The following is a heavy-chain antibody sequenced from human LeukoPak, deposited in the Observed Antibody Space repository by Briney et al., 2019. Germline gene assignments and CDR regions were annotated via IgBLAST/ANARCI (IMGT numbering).Heavy chain of an antibody. CDR1: GYTFTGQY. CDR3: ARGAITGFDY. V-gene: IGHV1-2*02. J-gene: IGHJ4*02. Sequence: ASVKVSCKASGYTFTGQYMHWVRQAPGQGLEWMGWINPNSGGTRYAQRFQGRITMTRDTSISTAYMELSRLTSDDTAVYYCARGAITGFDYWGQGTLVIVSS. D-gene: IGHD1-26*01. CDR2: INPNSGGT.